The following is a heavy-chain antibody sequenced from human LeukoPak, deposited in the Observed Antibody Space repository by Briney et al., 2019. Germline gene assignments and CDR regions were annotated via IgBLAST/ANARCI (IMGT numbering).Heavy chain of an antibody. J-gene: IGHJ5*02. CDR3: ARLRGIAAAGGWFDL. CDR1: GYTFTGYY. V-gene: IGHV1-2*02. Sequence: ASVKVSCKASGYTFTGYYMHWVRQAPGQGLEWMGWINPNSGGTNYAQKFQGRVTMTRDTSISTAYMELSRLRSDDTAVYYCARLRGIAAAGGWFDLWGQGTLVTVSS. D-gene: IGHD6-13*01. CDR2: INPNSGGT.